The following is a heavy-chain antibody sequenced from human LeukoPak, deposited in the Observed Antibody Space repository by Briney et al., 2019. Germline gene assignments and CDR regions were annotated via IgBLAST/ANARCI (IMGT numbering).Heavy chain of an antibody. V-gene: IGHV1-8*02. CDR3: ARGPVAVDCSPTRL. D-gene: IGHD6-19*01. CDR2: MNRYSGNT. CDR1: GYTFSNYD. Sequence: AAVKVSRKASGYTFSNYDNDMNWVRQATGQGLEWIAWMNRYSGNTGYAQTVQGRVTFTRTPSIHTLYMELSSLRSEDTAVYYCARGPVAVDCSPTRLWGKGTLVTVSS. J-gene: IGHJ4*02.